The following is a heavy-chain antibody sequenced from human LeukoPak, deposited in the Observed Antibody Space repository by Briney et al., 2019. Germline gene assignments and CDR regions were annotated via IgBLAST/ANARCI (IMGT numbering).Heavy chain of an antibody. Sequence: SETLSLTCAVYGGSFSGYYWSWIRQPPGKGLEWIGEINHSGSTNYNPSLKSRVTISVDTSKNQFSLKLSSVTAADTVVYYCARGRRAPTYYYDSSGYDWFDPWGQGTLVTVSS. V-gene: IGHV4-34*01. CDR2: INHSGST. D-gene: IGHD3-22*01. CDR3: ARGRRAPTYYYDSSGYDWFDP. CDR1: GGSFSGYY. J-gene: IGHJ5*02.